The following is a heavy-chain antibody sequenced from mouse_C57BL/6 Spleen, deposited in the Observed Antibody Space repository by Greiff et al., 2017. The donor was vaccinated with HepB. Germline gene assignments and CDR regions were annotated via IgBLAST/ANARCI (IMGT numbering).Heavy chain of an antibody. V-gene: IGHV7-3*01. J-gene: IGHJ4*01. Sequence: DVQLVESGGGLVQPGGSLSLSCAASGFTFTDYYMSWVRQPPGKALEWLGFIRNKANGYTTEYSASVKGRFTISRDNSQSILYLQMNALRAEDSATYYCARYRITTVVENYAMDYWGQGTSVTVSS. CDR2: IRNKANGYTT. D-gene: IGHD1-1*01. CDR3: ARYRITTVVENYAMDY. CDR1: GFTFTDYY.